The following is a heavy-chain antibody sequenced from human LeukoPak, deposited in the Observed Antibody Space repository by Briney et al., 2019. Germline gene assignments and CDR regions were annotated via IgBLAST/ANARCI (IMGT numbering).Heavy chain of an antibody. CDR3: ARVHMVRGVIDY. Sequence: VASVKVSCKASGGTFSSYAISWVRQAPGQGLEWMGGIIPIFGTANYAQKFQGRVTITTDESTSTAYMELRSLRSDDTAVYYCARVHMVRGVIDYWGQGTLVTVSS. CDR2: IIPIFGTA. J-gene: IGHJ4*02. CDR1: GGTFSSYA. D-gene: IGHD3-10*01. V-gene: IGHV1-69*05.